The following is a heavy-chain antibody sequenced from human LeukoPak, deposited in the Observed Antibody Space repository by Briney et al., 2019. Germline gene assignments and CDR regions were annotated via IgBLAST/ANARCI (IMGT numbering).Heavy chain of an antibody. D-gene: IGHD4-11*01. Sequence: PSETLSLTCAVYGGSFSGYYWSWIRQPPGKGLEWIGEINHSGSTNYNPSLKSRVTISVDTSKNQFSLKLSSVTAADTAVYYCARVYSNYVGWFDPWGQGTLVTVPS. CDR2: INHSGST. CDR1: GGSFSGYY. V-gene: IGHV4-34*01. CDR3: ARVYSNYVGWFDP. J-gene: IGHJ5*02.